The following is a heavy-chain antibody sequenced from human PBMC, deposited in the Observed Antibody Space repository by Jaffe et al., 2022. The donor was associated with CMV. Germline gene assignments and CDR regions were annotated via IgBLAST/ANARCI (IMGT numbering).Heavy chain of an antibody. CDR1: GFTFSSYW. D-gene: IGHD6-13*01. V-gene: IGHV3-74*01. Sequence: EVQLVESGGGLVQPGGSLRLSCAASGFTFSSYWMHWVRQAPGKGLVWVSRINSDGSSTSYADSVKGRFTISRDNAKNTLYLQMNSLRAEDTAVYYCARGAAAGLYYYYYYGMDVWGQGTTVTVSS. J-gene: IGHJ6*02. CDR3: ARGAAAGLYYYYYYGMDV. CDR2: INSDGSST.